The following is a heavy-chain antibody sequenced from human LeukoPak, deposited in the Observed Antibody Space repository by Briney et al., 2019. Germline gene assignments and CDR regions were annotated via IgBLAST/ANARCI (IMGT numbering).Heavy chain of an antibody. CDR1: GYTFTSYA. V-gene: IGHV1-18*01. Sequence: ASVKVSCKASGYTFTSYAITWVRQAPGQGLEWMGWISAYNGNTNYAQNLQGRVTMATDTSTSTAYMELRSLRSDDTAMYYCARMEMATAIFDYWGQGTLVTVSS. CDR2: ISAYNGNT. D-gene: IGHD5-24*01. J-gene: IGHJ4*02. CDR3: ARMEMATAIFDY.